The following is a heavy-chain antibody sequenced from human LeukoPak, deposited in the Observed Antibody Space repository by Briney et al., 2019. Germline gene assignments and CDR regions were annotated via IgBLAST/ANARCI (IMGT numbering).Heavy chain of an antibody. D-gene: IGHD2-15*01. CDR1: GFTFSSYE. J-gene: IGHJ6*02. V-gene: IGHV3-48*03. CDR3: ARAGPLSIEVDGMDV. Sequence: GGSLRLSRVASGFTFSSYEMNWVRQAPGKGLEWVSYISSSGSTKYFADSVKGRSTISRDNAKNSLYLQMSSLRAEDTGVYYCARAGPLSIEVDGMDVWGQGTTATVSS. CDR2: ISSSGSTK.